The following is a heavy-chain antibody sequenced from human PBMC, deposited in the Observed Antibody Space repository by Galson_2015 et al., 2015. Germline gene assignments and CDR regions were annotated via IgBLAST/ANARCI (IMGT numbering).Heavy chain of an antibody. Sequence: SVKVSCKASGYTFFYYGITWVRQAPGQRLEWMGWISVDNGKTNYAQKFQGRVTMTTGTSTSTAYMELRGLRSDDTAVYYCARVDCSGDSCFSASYWGQGTLVTVSS. CDR1: GYTFFYYG. CDR3: ARVDCSGDSCFSASY. V-gene: IGHV1-18*01. J-gene: IGHJ4*02. CDR2: ISVDNGKT. D-gene: IGHD2-15*01.